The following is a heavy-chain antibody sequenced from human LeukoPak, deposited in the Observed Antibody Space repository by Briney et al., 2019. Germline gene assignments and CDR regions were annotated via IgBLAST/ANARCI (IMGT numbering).Heavy chain of an antibody. D-gene: IGHD6-13*01. Sequence: PSETLSLTCTVSGGSISSYYWSWVRQPPGEGLEWMGYIYYSGSTNYNPSLKSRVTTSIDTSKNQFSLKLSSVTAADTAVYYCARLNWVPGSTWPKIDSWGQGSLVTVSS. CDR3: ARLNWVPGSTWPKIDS. J-gene: IGHJ4*02. V-gene: IGHV4-59*08. CDR2: IYYSGST. CDR1: GGSISSYY.